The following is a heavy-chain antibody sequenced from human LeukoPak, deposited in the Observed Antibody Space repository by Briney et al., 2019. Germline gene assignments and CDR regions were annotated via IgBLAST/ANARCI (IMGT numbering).Heavy chain of an antibody. J-gene: IGHJ4*02. CDR1: GFTVSSNY. V-gene: IGHV3-53*01. Sequence: PGGSLRLSCAASGFTVSSNYMSWVRQAPGKGLEWVSVFYSGGSRYYADSVKGRLTISRDNSKNKLYFQMNSLRAEDTAVYYCARVTGGYYDSSGYYYVDCWGQGTLVTVCS. CDR3: ARVTGGYYDSSGYYYVDC. CDR2: FYSGGSR. D-gene: IGHD3-22*01.